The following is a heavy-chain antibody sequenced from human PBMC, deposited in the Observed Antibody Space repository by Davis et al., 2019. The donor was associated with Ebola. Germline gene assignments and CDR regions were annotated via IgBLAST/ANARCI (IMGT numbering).Heavy chain of an antibody. CDR3: ARSNLLGSGSYRPLDY. V-gene: IGHV4-31*03. D-gene: IGHD3-10*01. Sequence: MPSETLSLTCTVSGGSISSGGYYWSWIRQLPGKGLEWIGYIYYSGSTNYNPSLKSRVTISVDTSKNQFSLKLSSVTAADTAVYYCARSNLLGSGSYRPLDYWGQGTLVTVSS. CDR2: IYYSGST. J-gene: IGHJ4*02. CDR1: GGSISSGGYY.